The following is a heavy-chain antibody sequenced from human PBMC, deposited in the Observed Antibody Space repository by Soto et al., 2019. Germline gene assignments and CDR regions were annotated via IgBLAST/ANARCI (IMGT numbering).Heavy chain of an antibody. CDR2: IWYDGSNK. D-gene: IGHD3-10*01. CDR3: ARVGKDYYYGSGSYYNPGMDV. J-gene: IGHJ6*02. CDR1: GFTFSSYG. V-gene: IGHV3-33*01. Sequence: GSLRLSCAASGFTFSSYGMHWVRQAPGKGLEWVAVIWYDGSNKYYADSVKGRFTISRDNSKNTLYLQMNSLRAEDTAVYYCARVGKDYYYGSGSYYNPGMDVWGQGTTVTVSS.